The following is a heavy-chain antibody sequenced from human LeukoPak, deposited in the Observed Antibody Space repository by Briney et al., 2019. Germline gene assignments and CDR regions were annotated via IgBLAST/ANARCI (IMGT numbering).Heavy chain of an antibody. CDR3: ARDASPSMVRGVMGDY. V-gene: IGHV1-46*01. CDR1: GYTFTSYY. Sequence: GASMKVSCKASGYTFTSYYMHWVRQAPGQGLEWMGIINPSGGSTSYAQKFQGRVTMTRDTSTSTVYMELSSLRSEDTAVYYCARDASPSMVRGVMGDYWGQGTLVTVSS. J-gene: IGHJ4*02. D-gene: IGHD3-10*01. CDR2: INPSGGST.